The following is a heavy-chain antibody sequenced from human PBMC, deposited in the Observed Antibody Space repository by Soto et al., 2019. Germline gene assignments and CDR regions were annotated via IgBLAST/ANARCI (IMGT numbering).Heavy chain of an antibody. CDR2: INHSGST. Sequence: GYGCSWIRKKTRKGLEWIGEINHSGSTNYNPSLKSRVTISVDTSKNQFSLKLSSVTAADTAVYYCACTGLRYFDWLLPDYYFDYWGQGTLVTVSS. J-gene: IGHJ4*02. D-gene: IGHD3-9*01. CDR1: GYG. CDR3: ACTGLRYFDWLLPDYYFDY. V-gene: IGHV4-34*13.